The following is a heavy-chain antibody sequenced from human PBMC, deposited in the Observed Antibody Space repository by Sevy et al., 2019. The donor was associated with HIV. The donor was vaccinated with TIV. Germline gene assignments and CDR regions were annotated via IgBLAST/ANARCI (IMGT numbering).Heavy chain of an antibody. J-gene: IGHJ6*02. D-gene: IGHD3-3*01. CDR2: INSDGSST. Sequence: GGSLRLSCAASGFTFSSYWMHWVRQAPGKGLVWVSRINSDGSSTSYADSVKGRFTISRDNAKNTLYLQMNSLRAEDTAVYYCARDREGGDFWSGHRRDYYYGMDVWGQGTTVTVSS. V-gene: IGHV3-74*01. CDR3: ARDREGGDFWSGHRRDYYYGMDV. CDR1: GFTFSSYW.